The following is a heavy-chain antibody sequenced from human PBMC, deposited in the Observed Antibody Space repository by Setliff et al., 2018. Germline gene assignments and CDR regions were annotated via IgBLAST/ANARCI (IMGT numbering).Heavy chain of an antibody. D-gene: IGHD2-2*01. J-gene: IGHJ2*01. CDR1: GGSFSGYH. Sequence: SETRSLTCAVYGGSFSGYHWSWIRQAPGKGLEWIGSIYHSGSTYFNPSLKSRVTISVDTSKNQFSLKLNSVTAADTTVYYCARAVPRGATPDYWYFDLWGRGTLVTVSS. CDR2: IYHSGST. CDR3: ARAVPRGATPDYWYFDL. V-gene: IGHV4-34*01.